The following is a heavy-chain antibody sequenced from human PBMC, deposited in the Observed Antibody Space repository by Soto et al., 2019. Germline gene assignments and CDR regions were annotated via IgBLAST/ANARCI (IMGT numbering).Heavy chain of an antibody. D-gene: IGHD2-2*01. CDR2: ISSSSSTI. V-gene: IGHV3-48*01. J-gene: IGHJ6*03. CDR3: AGSPVAISYYYFMDV. Sequence: GGSLRLSCAASGFTFSSYSMNWVRQAPGKGLEWVSYISSSSSTIYYADSVKGRFTISRDNAKNSLYLQMNSLRAEDTAVYYCAGSPVAISYYYFMDVWSIGATVTVSS. CDR1: GFTFSSYS.